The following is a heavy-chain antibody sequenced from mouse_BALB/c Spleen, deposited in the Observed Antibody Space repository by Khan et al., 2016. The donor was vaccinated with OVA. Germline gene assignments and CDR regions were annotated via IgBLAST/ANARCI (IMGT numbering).Heavy chain of an antibody. J-gene: IGHJ3*01. D-gene: IGHD1-3*01. V-gene: IGHV1S137*01. CDR2: ISTYFGDP. CDR1: GYTFTDFA. CDR3: VRGSGKSRFAY. Sequence: QIQLEQSGAELVRPGVSVKISCKGSGYTFTDFAMHWVQQSHAKGLEWLGVISTYFGDPDYNHEFRDKATLTVATSSSTAYLDLAGLNSEDSAIYYCVRGSGKSRFAYWGQGTLVTVSA.